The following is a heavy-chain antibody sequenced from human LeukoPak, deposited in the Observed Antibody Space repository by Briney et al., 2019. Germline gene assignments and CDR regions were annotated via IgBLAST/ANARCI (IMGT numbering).Heavy chain of an antibody. CDR3: ARDYPSPTAMVFTGY. CDR1: GYTFTSYG. J-gene: IGHJ4*02. V-gene: IGHV1-18*01. CDR2: ISAYNGNT. Sequence: GASAKVSCKASGYTFTSYGISWVRQAPGQGLEWMGWISAYNGNTNYAQKLQGRVTMTTDTSTSTAYMELRSLRSDDTAVYYCARDYPSPTAMVFTGYWGQGTLVTVSS. D-gene: IGHD5-18*01.